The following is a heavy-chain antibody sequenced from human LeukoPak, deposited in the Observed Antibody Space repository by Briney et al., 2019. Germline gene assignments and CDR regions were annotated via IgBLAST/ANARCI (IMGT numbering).Heavy chain of an antibody. CDR2: ISYSGST. D-gene: IGHD5-24*01. Sequence: SETLSLTCTVSGGSISNYSWSWIRQPPGKGLEWIGYISYSGSTEYNPSLKSRVTISVDTSKNQFSLKLNSLTPADTAIYYCTRDRRDGYNYVDIWGQGTMVTVSS. CDR1: GGSISNYS. V-gene: IGHV4-59*01. J-gene: IGHJ4*02. CDR3: TRDRRDGYNYVDI.